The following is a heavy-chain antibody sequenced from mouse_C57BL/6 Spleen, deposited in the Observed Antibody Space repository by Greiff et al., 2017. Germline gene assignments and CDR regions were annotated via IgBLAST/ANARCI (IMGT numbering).Heavy chain of an antibody. CDR1: GYTFTSYW. CDR2: IDPSDSET. V-gene: IGHV1-52*01. Sequence: QVQLKQPGAELVRPGSSVKLSCKASGYTFTSYWMHWVKERPIQGLEWIGNIDPSDSETHYNQKFKDKATLTVDKSSSTAYMQLSSLTSEDSAVYYCARYSNYPYYYAMDYWGQGTSVTVSS. CDR3: ARYSNYPYYYAMDY. D-gene: IGHD2-5*01. J-gene: IGHJ4*01.